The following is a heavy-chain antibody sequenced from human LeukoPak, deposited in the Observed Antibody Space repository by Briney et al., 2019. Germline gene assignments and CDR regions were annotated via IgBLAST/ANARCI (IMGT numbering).Heavy chain of an antibody. D-gene: IGHD2-2*01. CDR3: VRHGDTDSCLAN. CDR1: GFTFTTYG. CDR2: ISYNGGYR. V-gene: IGHV3-33*05. J-gene: IGHJ4*02. Sequence: GGSLRLSCTASGFTFTTYGLHWVRQAPGKGLEWVAVISYNGGYRHYADSVKGRFTISRDDSKNTLFLQMSSLRAEDTAVYYCVRHGDTDSCLANWGQGTLVTVSS.